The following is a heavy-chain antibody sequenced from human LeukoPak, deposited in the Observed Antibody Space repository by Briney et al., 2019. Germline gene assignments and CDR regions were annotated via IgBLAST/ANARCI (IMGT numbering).Heavy chain of an antibody. CDR2: TYYRPTWYN. J-gene: IGHJ5*02. CDR3: ARRLTQYDCFDP. D-gene: IGHD2-2*01. V-gene: IGHV6-1*01. CDR1: GDSVSSNSVT. Sequence: SQTLSFTCAISGDSVSSNSVTWNWIRQSPSRGLEWLGRTYYRPTWYNDYTVSVRGRITVNPDTSKNQFPLHLNSVTPEDTAVYYCARRLTQYDCFDPWGQGILVTVSS.